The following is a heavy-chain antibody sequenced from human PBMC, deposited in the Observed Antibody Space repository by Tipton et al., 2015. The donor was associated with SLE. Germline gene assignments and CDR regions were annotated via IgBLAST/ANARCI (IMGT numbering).Heavy chain of an antibody. Sequence: TLSLTCTVSGGSISSYHWSWIRQPPGKGLEWIGYIYTSGSTNYNPSLKSRVTISVDTSKNQFSLKLSSVTAADTAVYYCARISRRGRSVYYWGQGTLVTVSS. J-gene: IGHJ4*02. D-gene: IGHD2-15*01. CDR1: GGSISSYH. V-gene: IGHV4-4*09. CDR2: IYTSGST. CDR3: ARISRRGRSVYY.